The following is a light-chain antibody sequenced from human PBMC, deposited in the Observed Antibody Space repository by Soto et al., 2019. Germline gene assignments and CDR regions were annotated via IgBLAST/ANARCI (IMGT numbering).Light chain of an antibody. Sequence: DIMLTQSPGTLSVSAGDRATLSCRASQISSSNLAWYQQKPGQAPRLLIYGESSRATGIPDRFSGSGCGTDFALTISRLEPEDFAVSYCQLYGSSPPWTXGQGTKVDIK. J-gene: IGKJ1*01. V-gene: IGKV3-20*01. CDR2: GES. CDR1: QISSSN. CDR3: QLYGSSPPWT.